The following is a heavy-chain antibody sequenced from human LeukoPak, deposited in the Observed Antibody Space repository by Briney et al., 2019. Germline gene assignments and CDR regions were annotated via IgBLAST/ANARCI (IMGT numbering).Heavy chain of an antibody. CDR3: AREGGPTMVRGVILRPKKYYFDY. CDR2: IIPIFGTA. CDR1: GGTFTSYA. Sequence: GASVKVSCKASGGTFTSYAISWVRQAPGQGREWMGGIIPIFGTANYAQKFHGRVTITADESTSTAYMELSSLRSEDTAVYYCAREGGPTMVRGVILRPKKYYFDYWGQGTLVTVSS. J-gene: IGHJ4*02. D-gene: IGHD3-10*01. V-gene: IGHV1-69*13.